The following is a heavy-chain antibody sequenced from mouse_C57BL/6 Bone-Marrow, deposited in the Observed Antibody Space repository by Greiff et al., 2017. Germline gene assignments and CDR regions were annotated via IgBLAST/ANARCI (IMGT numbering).Heavy chain of an antibody. V-gene: IGHV1-64*01. CDR1: GYTFTSYW. J-gene: IGHJ3*01. Sequence: QVHVKQPGAELVKPGASVKLSCKASGYTFTSYWMHWVKQRPGQGLEWIGMIHPNSGSTNYNEKFKSKATLTVDKSPSTAYMQLSSLTSEDSAVYYCSKRARWLRGFAYWGQGTLVTVSA. CDR3: SKRARWLRGFAY. CDR2: IHPNSGST. D-gene: IGHD2-2*01.